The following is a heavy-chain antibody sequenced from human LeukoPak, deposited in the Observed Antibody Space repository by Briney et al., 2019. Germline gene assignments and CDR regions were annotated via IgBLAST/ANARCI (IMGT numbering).Heavy chain of an antibody. V-gene: IGHV3-7*01. Sequence: PGGSLRLSCAASGFTLSNYWLTWFRQAPGKGLEWVANIKQDGGETYYVDSVEGRFTISRDNAKNSLYLQMNSLRAEDTAVYYCARVDYFDISGWGALDIWGQGTAVTVSS. J-gene: IGHJ3*02. D-gene: IGHD3-22*01. CDR2: IKQDGGET. CDR1: GFTLSNYW. CDR3: ARVDYFDISGWGALDI.